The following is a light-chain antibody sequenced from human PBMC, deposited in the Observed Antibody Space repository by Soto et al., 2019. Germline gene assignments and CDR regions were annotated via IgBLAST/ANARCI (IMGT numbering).Light chain of an antibody. CDR1: QDISNY. CDR2: AAS. CDR3: QQYGTSPPWT. J-gene: IGKJ1*01. V-gene: IGKV1-39*01. Sequence: DIQMTQSPSSLSASVGDRVTITCQASQDISNYLNWYQQKPGKAPKLLIYAASSLQSGVPSRFSGSGSGTDFTLTISRLEPEDFAVYYCQQYGTSPPWTFGRGTKVDIK.